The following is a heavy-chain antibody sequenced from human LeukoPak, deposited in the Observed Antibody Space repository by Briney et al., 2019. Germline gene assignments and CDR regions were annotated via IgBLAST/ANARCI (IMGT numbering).Heavy chain of an antibody. V-gene: IGHV3-21*01. Sequence: GGSLRLACAASGFTFNTYSMDWVRQAPVKVLEWVSSISSSGTYTYYADSVKGRFTISRDNAKNSLYLQMNSLRAEDTAVYYCARDQGYDSRGYYYPYHFDCWGQGTLVTVSS. J-gene: IGHJ4*02. CDR3: ARDQGYDSRGYYYPYHFDC. D-gene: IGHD3-22*01. CDR1: GFTFNTYS. CDR2: ISSSGTYT.